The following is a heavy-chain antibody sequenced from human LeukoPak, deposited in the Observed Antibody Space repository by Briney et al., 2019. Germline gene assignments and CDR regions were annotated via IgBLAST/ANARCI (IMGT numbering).Heavy chain of an antibody. D-gene: IGHD5-24*01. CDR2: VFPRDSDT. CDR1: GYTFTSQW. V-gene: IGHV5-51*01. Sequence: GESLKISCKGYGYTFTSQWIGWVRQMPGKGLEWMGIVFPRDSDTRYSPSFQGRVTISVDKSINSAYLQWTCLKASDTAIYYCARLNGYIDSWGQGTQVTVSS. CDR3: ARLNGYIDS. J-gene: IGHJ5*01.